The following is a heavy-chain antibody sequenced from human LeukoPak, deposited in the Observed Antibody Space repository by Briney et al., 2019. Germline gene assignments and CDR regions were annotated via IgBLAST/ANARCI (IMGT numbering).Heavy chain of an antibody. CDR3: ARSPGIAAAGLDY. D-gene: IGHD6-13*01. V-gene: IGHV1-24*01. CDR2: FDPEDGET. Sequence: ASVKVSCKVSGYTLTELSMHWVRQAPGKGLEWMGGFDPEDGETIYAQKFQGRVTITADESTSTAYMELSSLRSEDTAVYYCARSPGIAAAGLDYWGQGTLVTVSS. J-gene: IGHJ4*02. CDR1: GYTLTELS.